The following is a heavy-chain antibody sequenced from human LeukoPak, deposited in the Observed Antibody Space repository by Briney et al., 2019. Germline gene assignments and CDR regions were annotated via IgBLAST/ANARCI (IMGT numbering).Heavy chain of an antibody. J-gene: IGHJ2*01. Sequence: SETLSLTCTVSGGSISSYYWSWIRQPPGKGLEWIGYIYYSGSTNYNPSLKSRVTISVDTSKNQFSLKLSSVTAADTAVYYCARDPSTQAQVSGAWYFDLWGRGTLVTVSS. D-gene: IGHD1-14*01. CDR3: ARDPSTQAQVSGAWYFDL. CDR2: IYYSGST. CDR1: GGSISSYY. V-gene: IGHV4-59*01.